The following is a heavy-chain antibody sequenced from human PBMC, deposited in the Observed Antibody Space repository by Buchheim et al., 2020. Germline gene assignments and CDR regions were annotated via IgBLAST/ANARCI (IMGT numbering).Heavy chain of an antibody. Sequence: EVQLVESGGGLVQPGGSLRLSCAASGFTFSSYWMSWVRQAPGKGLEWVANIKQDGSEKYYVDSVKGRFTISRDNAKNPLYLQMNSLRAEDAAVYYCARDPKWGYDSSGYLTFDYWGQGTL. V-gene: IGHV3-7*01. J-gene: IGHJ4*02. CDR2: IKQDGSEK. D-gene: IGHD3-22*01. CDR3: ARDPKWGYDSSGYLTFDY. CDR1: GFTFSSYW.